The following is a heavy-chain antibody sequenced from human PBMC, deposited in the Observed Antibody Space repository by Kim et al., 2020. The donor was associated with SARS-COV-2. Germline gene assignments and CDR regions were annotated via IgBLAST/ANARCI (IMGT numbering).Heavy chain of an antibody. CDR2: ISYDGSNK. CDR1: GFTFSSYA. CDR3: ARDTDQGAAKFRRRYYYGMDV. Sequence: GGSLRLSCAASGFTFSSYAMHWVRQAPGKGLEWVAVISYDGSNKYYADSVKGRFTISRDNSKNTLYLQMNSLRAEDTAVYYCARDTDQGAAKFRRRYYYGMDVWGQGTTVTVSS. V-gene: IGHV3-30-3*01. J-gene: IGHJ6*02. D-gene: IGHD2-2*01.